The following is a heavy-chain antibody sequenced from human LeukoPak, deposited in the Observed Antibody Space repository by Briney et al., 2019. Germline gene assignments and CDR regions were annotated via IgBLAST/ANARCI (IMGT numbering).Heavy chain of an antibody. CDR1: GISFSNRA. CDR2: IGLAGGET. Sequence: GGSLSLSCKVSGISFSNRAMTWFRQAPGKGLQWVSSIGLAGGETYYADSVRDRFTISRDNYKNTLLLQTHSTSADAAPIYYFATYQMYPSSIRYFDLWGRGTLLIVSS. CDR3: ATYQMYPSSIRYFDL. D-gene: IGHD2-21*01. V-gene: IGHV3-23*01. J-gene: IGHJ2*01.